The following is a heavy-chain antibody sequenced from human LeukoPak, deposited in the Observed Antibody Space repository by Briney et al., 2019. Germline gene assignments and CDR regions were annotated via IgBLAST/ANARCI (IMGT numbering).Heavy chain of an antibody. CDR2: ISGSGGST. D-gene: IGHD4/OR15-4a*01. CDR3: AKEVSQLTRVSVDY. V-gene: IGHV3-23*01. CDR1: GFTFSSYA. J-gene: IGHJ4*02. Sequence: PGGSLRLSCAASGFTFSSYAMSWVRQAPGKGLEWVSAISGSGGSTYYADSVKGRFTISRDNSKNTLYVQMNSLRAEDTAVYYCAKEVSQLTRVSVDYWGQGTLVTVSS.